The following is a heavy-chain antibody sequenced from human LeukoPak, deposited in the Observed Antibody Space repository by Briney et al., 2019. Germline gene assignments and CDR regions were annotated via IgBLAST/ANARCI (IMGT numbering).Heavy chain of an antibody. V-gene: IGHV3-23*01. CDR3: AKTPGIDWLPIDY. J-gene: IGHJ4*02. CDR1: GFTFSSYA. CDR2: ISGSGGST. D-gene: IGHD3-9*01. Sequence: SGGSPRLSCAASGFTFSSYAMSWVRQAPGKGLEWVSAISGSGGSTYYADSVKGRFTISRDNSKNTLYLQMNSLRAEDTAVYYCAKTPGIDWLPIDYWGQGTLVTVSS.